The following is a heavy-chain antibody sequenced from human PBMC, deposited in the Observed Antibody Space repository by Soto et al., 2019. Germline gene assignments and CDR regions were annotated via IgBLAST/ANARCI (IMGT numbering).Heavy chain of an antibody. CDR3: ARDSYSGRDAH. Sequence: QVQLVQSGAEVKKPGASVKVPCKASGYTFTAYSIHWVRQAPGQGLEWMGWINPNDGDTNYAQNFQDSVTMTSDTSNTTVYMDLSRLTSDDTAVYFCARDSYSGRDAHWGEATVVTVSS. CDR1: GYTFTAYS. V-gene: IGHV1-2*02. D-gene: IGHD1-26*01. CDR2: INPNDGDT. J-gene: IGHJ4*02.